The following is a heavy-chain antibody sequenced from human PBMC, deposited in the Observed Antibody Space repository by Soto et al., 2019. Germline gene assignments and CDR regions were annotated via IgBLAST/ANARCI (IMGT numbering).Heavy chain of an antibody. CDR2: ITASGSSI. D-gene: IGHD3-3*01. J-gene: IGHJ6*03. CDR1: AFTFSSYD. CDR3: ASSSHSITIFGVVHTRYYYYYMDV. V-gene: IGHV3-23*01. Sequence: GGSLRLSCAASAFTFSSYDMNWVRQAPGKGLEYVSSITASGSSIYYADSVKGRFTISRDNSKNTLYLQMNSLRAEDTAVYYCASSSHSITIFGVVHTRYYYYYMDVWGKGTTVTVS.